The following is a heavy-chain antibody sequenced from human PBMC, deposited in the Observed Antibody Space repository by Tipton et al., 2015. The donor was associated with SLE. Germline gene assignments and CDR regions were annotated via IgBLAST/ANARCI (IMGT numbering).Heavy chain of an antibody. CDR3: AREARRTWRAFDV. V-gene: IGHV4-34*01. J-gene: IGHJ3*01. Sequence: LRLSCAVYGGSFSGYYWSWIRQSPGKGLEWIGEINHSGITTYNTSLKSRATISVDTSKNQFSLKVMSVTAADTAVYYCAREARRTWRAFDVWGQGTLVTVSS. CDR1: GGSFSGYY. CDR2: INHSGIT.